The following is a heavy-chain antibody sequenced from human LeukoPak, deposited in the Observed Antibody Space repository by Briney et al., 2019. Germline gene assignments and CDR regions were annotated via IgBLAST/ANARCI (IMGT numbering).Heavy chain of an antibody. CDR3: AKDRCSNGVGCYYYYMDV. J-gene: IGHJ6*03. V-gene: IGHV3-21*01. Sequence: GGSLRLSCAASGFTFSSYGMNWVRQAPGKGLEWVSSISGSSSFIYYADSVKGRFTISRDSSKNILYLQMNSLRAEDTAVYYCAKDRCSNGVGCYYYYMDVWGKGTTVTISS. D-gene: IGHD2-8*01. CDR1: GFTFSSYG. CDR2: ISGSSSFI.